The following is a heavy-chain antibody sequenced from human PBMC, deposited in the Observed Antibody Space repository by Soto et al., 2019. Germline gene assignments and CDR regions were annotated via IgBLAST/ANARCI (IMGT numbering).Heavy chain of an antibody. CDR2: INPNSGGT. D-gene: IGHD3-9*01. Sequence: DSLQVSCKASGCTFTGYYMHWVRQAPGQGLEWMGWINPNSGGTNYAQKFQGRVTMTRDTSISTAYMELSRLRSDDTAVYYCARDLQTRYDIWTGYPTTGSWFDPWGQGTLVTV. CDR1: GCTFTGYY. CDR3: ARDLQTRYDIWTGYPTTGSWFDP. J-gene: IGHJ5*02. V-gene: IGHV1-2*02.